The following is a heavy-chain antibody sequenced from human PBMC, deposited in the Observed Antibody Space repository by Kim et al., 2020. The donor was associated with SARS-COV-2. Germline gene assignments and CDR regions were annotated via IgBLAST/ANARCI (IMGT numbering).Heavy chain of an antibody. Sequence: GGSLRLSCTVTGFTFSDYAMHWVRKTPGKGLEWVAVISVDGGNKFYADSVKGRITISRDNSRNTLYLQMSNLRPEDTALYYCARDPRVGSTWRSAFDLWGQGTVVTVS. CDR2: ISVDGGNK. CDR1: GFTFSDYA. D-gene: IGHD1-26*01. J-gene: IGHJ3*01. V-gene: IGHV3-30*04. CDR3: ARDPRVGSTWRSAFDL.